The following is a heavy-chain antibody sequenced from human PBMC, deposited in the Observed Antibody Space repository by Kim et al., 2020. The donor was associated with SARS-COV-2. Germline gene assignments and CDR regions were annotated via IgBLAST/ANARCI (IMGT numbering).Heavy chain of an antibody. J-gene: IGHJ5*02. D-gene: IGHD6-13*01. CDR1: GFTFSSYA. Sequence: GGSLRLSCAASGFTFSSYAMSWVRQAPGKGLEWVSAISGSGGSTYYADSVKGRFTISRDNSKNTLYLQMNSLRAEDTAVYYCAKGVYGSSWYSNWFDPWGQGTLVTVSS. CDR3: AKGVYGSSWYSNWFDP. CDR2: ISGSGGST. V-gene: IGHV3-23*01.